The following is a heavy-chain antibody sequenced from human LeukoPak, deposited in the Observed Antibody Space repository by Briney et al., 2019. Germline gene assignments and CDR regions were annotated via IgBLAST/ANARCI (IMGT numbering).Heavy chain of an antibody. Sequence: GGSLRLSCAASGFTFSSYWMHWVRQAPGKGLVWVSHINTDGSSTSYADSVKGRFTISRDNAKNTLYLQMNSLRAEDTAVYYCARAGYDEAFHWGQGTLVTVSS. V-gene: IGHV3-74*01. CDR1: GFTFSSYW. D-gene: IGHD2-15*01. CDR2: INTDGSST. CDR3: ARAGYDEAFH. J-gene: IGHJ4*02.